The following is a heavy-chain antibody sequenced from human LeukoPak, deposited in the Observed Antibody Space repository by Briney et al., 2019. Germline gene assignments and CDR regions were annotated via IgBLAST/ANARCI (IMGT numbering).Heavy chain of an antibody. CDR3: IRTLIVATSPYMDV. V-gene: IGHV3-74*01. CDR1: GFTFSSYW. CDR2: INSDGSST. J-gene: IGHJ6*03. Sequence: GGSLRLSCAASGFTFSSYWMHWVRQAPGKGLVWVSRINSDGSSTSYADSVKGRFTISRDSAKNTVYLQMNSLRAEDTAIYYCIRTLIVATSPYMDVWGKGTTVTVSS. D-gene: IGHD5-12*01.